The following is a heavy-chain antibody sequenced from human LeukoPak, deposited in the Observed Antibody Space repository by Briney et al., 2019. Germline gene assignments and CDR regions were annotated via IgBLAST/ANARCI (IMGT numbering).Heavy chain of an antibody. CDR3: ARGSSSGVYYYYYYMDV. Sequence: ASVKVSCKASGYTFTGYYMHWVRQAPGQGLEWMGWINPNSGGTNYAQKFQGRVTMTRDTSISTAYVELSRLRSDDTAVYYCARGSSSGVYYYYYYMDVWGKGTTVTVSS. V-gene: IGHV1-2*02. D-gene: IGHD6-13*01. CDR2: INPNSGGT. J-gene: IGHJ6*03. CDR1: GYTFTGYY.